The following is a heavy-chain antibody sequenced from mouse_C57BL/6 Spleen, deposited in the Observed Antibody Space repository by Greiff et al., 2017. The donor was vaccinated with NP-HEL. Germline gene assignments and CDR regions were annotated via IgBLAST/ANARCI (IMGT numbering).Heavy chain of an antibody. CDR1: GYTFTSYW. CDR2: IYPSDSET. J-gene: IGHJ2*01. CDR3: AKRRGYGYDRDFDY. Sequence: QVQLQQPGAELVRPGSSVKLSCKASGYTFTSYWMDWVKQRPGQGLEWIGNIYPSDSETHYNQKFKDKATLTVDKSSSTAYMQLSSLTSEDSAVYYCAKRRGYGYDRDFDYWGQGTTLTVSS. D-gene: IGHD2-2*01. V-gene: IGHV1-61*01.